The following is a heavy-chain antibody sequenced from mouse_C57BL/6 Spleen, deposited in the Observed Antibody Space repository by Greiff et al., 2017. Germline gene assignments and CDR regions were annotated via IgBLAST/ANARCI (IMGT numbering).Heavy chain of an antibody. CDR2: IYPGSGST. Sequence: QVQLQQPGAELVKPGASVKMSCKASGYTFTSYWITWVKQRPGQGLEWIGDIYPGSGSTNYNEKFKSKATLTVDTSSSTAYMQLSSLTSEDSAGYFCARCYLGYAMDYWGQGTSVTVAS. J-gene: IGHJ4*01. D-gene: IGHD2-12*01. CDR1: GYTFTSYW. CDR3: ARCYLGYAMDY. V-gene: IGHV1-55*01.